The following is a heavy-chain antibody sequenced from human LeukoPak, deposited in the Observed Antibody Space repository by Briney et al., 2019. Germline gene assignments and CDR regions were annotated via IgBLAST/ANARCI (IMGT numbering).Heavy chain of an antibody. D-gene: IGHD6-13*01. CDR3: ARVAAAGFYFDY. CDR2: INHSART. V-gene: IGHV4-34*01. CDR1: GGSFSGYY. J-gene: IGHJ4*02. Sequence: NPSETLSLTCAVYGGSFSGYYWSWIRQRPGQGLGWIGEINHSARTNYNPSLNRRVTISVDTSKSQFPLTLRSVTAADTAVDYCARVAAAGFYFDYWGQGALVTVSS.